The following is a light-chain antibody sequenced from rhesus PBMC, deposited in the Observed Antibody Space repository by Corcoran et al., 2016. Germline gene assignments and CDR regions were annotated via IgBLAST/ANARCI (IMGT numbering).Light chain of an antibody. CDR3: QQYNSSPFT. V-gene: IGKV1-22*01. CDR1: QSISSW. Sequence: DIQMTQSPSSLSASVGDTVTITCRASQSISSWLAWYQQKPGKAPKRLIYKESTLQSGVPSRFSGSGTGTDFTLTISSLQSEDFTTYYCQQYNSSPFTFGPGTKLDIK. CDR2: KES. J-gene: IGKJ3*01.